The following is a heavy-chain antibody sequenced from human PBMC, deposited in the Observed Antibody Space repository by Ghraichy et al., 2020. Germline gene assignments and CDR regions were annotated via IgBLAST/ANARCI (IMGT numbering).Heavy chain of an antibody. V-gene: IGHV4-39*01. J-gene: IGHJ4*02. CDR3: ATSPDPYYYGSGSYYMYYFDY. Sequence: SETLSLTCSVSGGSISSSRYYWGWVRQSPGKGLEWIGNIYYSGTTYYNPSLKSRVTISVDTSKNQFSLKLSSVAAADTAVYYCATSPDPYYYGSGSYYMYYFDYWGQGTLLTVSS. CDR2: IYYSGTT. D-gene: IGHD3-10*01. CDR1: GGSISSSRYY.